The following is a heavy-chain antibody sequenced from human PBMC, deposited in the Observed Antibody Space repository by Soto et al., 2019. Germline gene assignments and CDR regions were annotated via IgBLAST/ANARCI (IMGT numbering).Heavy chain of an antibody. CDR2: TNPTTGGT. Sequence: QVQLVQSGAEVRKPGASVKVSCKASGYTFTGYYIHWVRQAPGQGLEWMGWTNPTTGGTQYAQKCQGRVTVTRDTSIRIAYMELSSLRSDDTAVYYCARPIGSANWFDLWGRGTLVTVSS. V-gene: IGHV1-2*02. J-gene: IGHJ5*02. D-gene: IGHD3-10*01. CDR3: ARPIGSANWFDL. CDR1: GYTFTGYY.